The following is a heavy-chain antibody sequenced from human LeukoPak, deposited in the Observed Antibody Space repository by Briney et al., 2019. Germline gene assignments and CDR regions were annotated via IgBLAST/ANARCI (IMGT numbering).Heavy chain of an antibody. CDR3: AREFRYCSGGSCYREVLPDY. CDR1: GGTFSSYA. D-gene: IGHD2-15*01. V-gene: IGHV1-69*01. J-gene: IGHJ4*02. Sequence: SVKVSCKASGGTFSSYAISWVRQAPGQGLEWMGGIIPIFGTANYAQKFQGRVTITADESTSTAYTELSSLRSEDTAVYYCAREFRYCSGGSCYREVLPDYWGQGTLVTVSS. CDR2: IIPIFGTA.